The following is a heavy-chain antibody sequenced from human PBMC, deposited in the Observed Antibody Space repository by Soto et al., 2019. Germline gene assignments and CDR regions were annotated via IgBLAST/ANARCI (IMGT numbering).Heavy chain of an antibody. Sequence: PSETLSLTCTVSGDPITTGGFYWSWIRHHPGKGLEWIGYIHHSGKAYYSPSLESRATISVDTSKSQFFLKLTSMTAADTAVYYCARDGSSGSSYINFFDPWGQGIPVTVSS. J-gene: IGHJ5*02. CDR2: IHHSGKA. CDR1: GDPITTGGFY. CDR3: ARDGSSGSSYINFFDP. V-gene: IGHV4-31*03. D-gene: IGHD3-22*01.